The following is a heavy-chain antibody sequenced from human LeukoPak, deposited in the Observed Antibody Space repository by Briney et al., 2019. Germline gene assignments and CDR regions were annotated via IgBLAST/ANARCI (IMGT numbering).Heavy chain of an antibody. J-gene: IGHJ4*02. V-gene: IGHV3-30*03. D-gene: IGHD2-2*01. CDR1: GFTFSSYG. Sequence: PGRSLRLSCAASGFTFSSYGMHWVRQAPGKGLEWVAFISYDGSNKYYADSVKGRFTISRDNSKNTLYLQMNNLRADDTAVYYCARDVGEYCSSTNCYASHYWGQGTLVTVSS. CDR2: ISYDGSNK. CDR3: ARDVGEYCSSTNCYASHY.